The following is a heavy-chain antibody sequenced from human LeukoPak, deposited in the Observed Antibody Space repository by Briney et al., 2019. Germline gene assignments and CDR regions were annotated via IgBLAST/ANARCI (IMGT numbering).Heavy chain of an antibody. CDR1: GFTFSNYW. V-gene: IGHV3-7*01. Sequence: GGSLRLSCAASGFTFSNYWMSWVRQAPGKGLEWLANINQDGSNKYYADSVKGRFTISRDNSKNTLYLQMNSLRAEDTAVYYCAKDGVHYYDSSGWFDYWGQGTLVTVSS. D-gene: IGHD3-22*01. CDR2: INQDGSNK. J-gene: IGHJ4*02. CDR3: AKDGVHYYDSSGWFDY.